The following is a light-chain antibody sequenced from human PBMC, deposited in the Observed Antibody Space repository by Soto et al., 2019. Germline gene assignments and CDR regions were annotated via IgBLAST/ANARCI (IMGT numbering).Light chain of an antibody. CDR3: AAWDDSLNGHWV. J-gene: IGLJ3*02. CDR2: SNN. V-gene: IGLV1-44*01. Sequence: QLVLTQPPSASGTPRQRVTISCSGSSSNIGSNTVNWYQQLPGTAPKLLIYSNNQRPSGVPDRFSGSKSGTSASLAISGLQSEDEADYYCAAWDDSLNGHWVFGGGTKLTVL. CDR1: SSNIGSNT.